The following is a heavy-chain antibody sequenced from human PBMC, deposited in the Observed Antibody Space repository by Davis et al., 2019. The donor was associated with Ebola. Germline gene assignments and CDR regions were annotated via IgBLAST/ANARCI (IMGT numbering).Heavy chain of an antibody. J-gene: IGHJ5*02. D-gene: IGHD3-16*02. CDR3: ARDSGRPKYDYVWGSYRRPWGNWFDP. Sequence: ASVKVSCKASGYTFTSYDINWVRQAAGQGLEWVGWMNPNSGNTGYAQKLQGRVTMTTDTSTSTAYMELRSLRSDDTAVYYCARDSGRPKYDYVWGSYRRPWGNWFDPWGQGTLVTVSS. CDR2: MNPNSGNT. CDR1: GYTFTSYD. V-gene: IGHV1-8*01.